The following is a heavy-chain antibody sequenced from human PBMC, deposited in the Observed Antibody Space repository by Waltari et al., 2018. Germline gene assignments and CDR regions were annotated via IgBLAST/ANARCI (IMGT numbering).Heavy chain of an antibody. V-gene: IGHV4-34*01. CDR3: ARRQPNTGGMDV. CDR2: SKHSGST. Sequence: QVQLQQWGAGLLKPSETLSLTCAVYGGSFSGYYWSWIRQPPGKGLEWIGESKHSGSTNYNPSLKSRVTISVDTSKNQFSLKLSSVTAADTAVYYCARRQPNTGGMDVWGQGTTVTVSS. CDR1: GGSFSGYY. D-gene: IGHD3-10*01. J-gene: IGHJ6*02.